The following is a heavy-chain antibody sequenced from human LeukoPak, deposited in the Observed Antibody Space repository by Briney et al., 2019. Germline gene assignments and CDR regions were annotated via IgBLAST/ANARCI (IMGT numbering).Heavy chain of an antibody. V-gene: IGHV4-39*07. CDR1: GGSISSSSYY. Sequence: SETLSLTCTVSGGSISSSSYYWGWIRQPPGKGLEWIGSIYYSGSTYYNPSLKSRVTISVDTSKNQFSLKLSSVTAADTAVYYCARDLGTAGRPNDNWGQGILVTVSS. J-gene: IGHJ4*02. D-gene: IGHD2-21*02. CDR2: IYYSGST. CDR3: ARDLGTAGRPNDN.